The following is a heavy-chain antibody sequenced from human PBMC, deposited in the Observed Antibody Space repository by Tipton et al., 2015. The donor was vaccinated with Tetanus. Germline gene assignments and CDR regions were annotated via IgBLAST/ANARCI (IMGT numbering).Heavy chain of an antibody. CDR3: ARDINYASDY. J-gene: IGHJ4*02. Sequence: TLSLTCAVSGGSFRGYSWSWVRQPPGKGLEWIGEINHSGKPTYKPSLKSRVTMSLDTSNHHFSLSLSSVTAADTAVYYCARDINYASDYWGQGTLVTVSS. CDR1: GGSFRGYS. CDR2: INHSGKP. V-gene: IGHV4-34*01. D-gene: IGHD4-11*01.